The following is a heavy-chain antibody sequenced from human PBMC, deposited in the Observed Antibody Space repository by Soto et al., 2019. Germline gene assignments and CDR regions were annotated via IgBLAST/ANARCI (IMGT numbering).Heavy chain of an antibody. Sequence: TSETLSLTCTVSGGSISSYYWSWIRQPPGKGLEWIGYIYYSGSTNYNPSLKSRVTISVDTSKNQFSLKLSSVTAADTAVYYCARGGYGDPEYFQHWGQGTLVTVSS. D-gene: IGHD4-17*01. CDR3: ARGGYGDPEYFQH. J-gene: IGHJ1*01. V-gene: IGHV4-59*01. CDR1: GGSISSYY. CDR2: IYYSGST.